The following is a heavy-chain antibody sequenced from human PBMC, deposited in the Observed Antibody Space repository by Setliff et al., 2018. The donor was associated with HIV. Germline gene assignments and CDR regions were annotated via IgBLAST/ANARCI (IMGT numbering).Heavy chain of an antibody. CDR2: THASGTT. Sequence: PSETLSLTCTVSGGSISGDFWTWIRQPAGEGLEWIGRTHASGTTQCEPSLKNRCSMSIDTSKNQFSLKLSSVTAADTAVYYSARQTATGTSATFDSWGQGSLVTVSS. V-gene: IGHV4-4*07. CDR3: ARQTATGTSATFDS. D-gene: IGHD2-21*02. CDR1: GGSISGDF. J-gene: IGHJ4*02.